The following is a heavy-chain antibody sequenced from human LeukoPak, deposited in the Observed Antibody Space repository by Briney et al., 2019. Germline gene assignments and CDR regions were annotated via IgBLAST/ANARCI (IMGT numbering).Heavy chain of an antibody. Sequence: GGSLRLSCAASGFTFSSNYMSWVRQAPGKGLEWGPVIYSGGSTYYADSVKGRFTISRDNSKNTLYLQMNSLSAEDTAVYYCARDLMVRGDYWGQGTLVTVSS. CDR1: GFTFSSNY. D-gene: IGHD3-10*01. V-gene: IGHV3-66*02. CDR2: IYSGGST. CDR3: ARDLMVRGDY. J-gene: IGHJ4*02.